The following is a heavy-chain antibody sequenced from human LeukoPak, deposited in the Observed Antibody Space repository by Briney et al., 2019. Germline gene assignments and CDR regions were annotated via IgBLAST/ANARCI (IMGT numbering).Heavy chain of an antibody. Sequence: SETLSLTCTVSAGSISSYYWSWFRQPAAKAREWLGRIYTSGSTNYNPSLKSRVTMSVDTSKNEFSLKLSSVTAADTAVYYCAREGRLGYCSSTSCPEFDAFDIWGQGTMVTVSS. CDR1: AGSISSYY. CDR2: IYTSGST. D-gene: IGHD2-2*01. J-gene: IGHJ3*02. V-gene: IGHV4-4*07. CDR3: AREGRLGYCSSTSCPEFDAFDI.